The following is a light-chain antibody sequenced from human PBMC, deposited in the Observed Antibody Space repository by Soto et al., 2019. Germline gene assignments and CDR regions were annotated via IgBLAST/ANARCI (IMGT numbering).Light chain of an antibody. Sequence: QSALTQPASVSGSPGQSIAISCTGTSGDVGGYDYVSWYQQHPDKAPKLMIYEVTKRPSWVSNRFSGSKCGNTASLTISGLQPEDEADYYCSSHTSGSTRVFGSGTKVTVL. J-gene: IGLJ1*01. CDR3: SSHTSGSTRV. V-gene: IGLV2-14*01. CDR2: EVT. CDR1: SGDVGGYDY.